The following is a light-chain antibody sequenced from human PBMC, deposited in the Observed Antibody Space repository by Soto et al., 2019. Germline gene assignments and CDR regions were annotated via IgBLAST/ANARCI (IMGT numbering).Light chain of an antibody. V-gene: IGKV2-28*01. CDR1: QSLLRNNTYNF. J-gene: IGKJ1*01. CDR3: MQALQTPRT. Sequence: DIVMTQSPLSLPVIPGEPASISCKSSQSLLRNNTYNFLDWYLQKPGQSPQLLIYLGFKRAYGVPDRFSGSGSGTDFTLKISRVEAEDVVVYYCMQALQTPRTFGQGTKVEIK. CDR2: LGF.